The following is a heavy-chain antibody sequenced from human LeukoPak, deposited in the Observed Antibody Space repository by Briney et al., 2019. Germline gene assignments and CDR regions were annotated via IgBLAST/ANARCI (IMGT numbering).Heavy chain of an antibody. J-gene: IGHJ6*02. Sequence: GGSLRLSGAASGFTFSNAWMTWVRQAPGKGLEWVGRIYRNADGGTTDYAAPVKGRFTISRDDSKNTLYLQMNSLKTEDTAVSYCTTDSYCSTTTCYASSNYYYGLDAWGQGTSVTVSS. CDR2: IYRNADGGTT. D-gene: IGHD2-2*01. V-gene: IGHV3-15*05. CDR3: TTDSYCSTTTCYASSNYYYGLDA. CDR1: GFTFSNAW.